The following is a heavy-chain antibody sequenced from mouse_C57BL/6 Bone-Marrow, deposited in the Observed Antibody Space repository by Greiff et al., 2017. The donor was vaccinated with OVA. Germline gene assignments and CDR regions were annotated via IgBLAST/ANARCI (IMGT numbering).Heavy chain of an antibody. CDR3: AREGAYDGYYVFAY. V-gene: IGHV1-64*01. Sequence: QVQLQQPGAELVKPGASVKLSCKASGYTFTSYWMHWVTQRPGQGLEWIGMIHPNSGSTNYNEKLKSKATLTVDKSSSTAYMQLSSLTSEDSAVYYCAREGAYDGYYVFAYWGQGTLVTVSA. CDR2: IHPNSGST. D-gene: IGHD2-3*01. CDR1: GYTFTSYW. J-gene: IGHJ3*01.